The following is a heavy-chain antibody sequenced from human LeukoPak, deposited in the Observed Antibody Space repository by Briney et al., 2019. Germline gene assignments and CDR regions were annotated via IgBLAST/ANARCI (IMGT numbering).Heavy chain of an antibody. Sequence: GGSLRLSCAASGFTFDNYVMHWVGQAPGKGLEWVAVISYDGSDKYYADSVKGRFTIPRDNSKNTLYLQLNNLRTEDTAVYFCAKVDYWGQGTLVTVSS. J-gene: IGHJ4*02. CDR2: ISYDGSDK. V-gene: IGHV3-30*18. CDR1: GFTFDNYV. CDR3: AKVDY.